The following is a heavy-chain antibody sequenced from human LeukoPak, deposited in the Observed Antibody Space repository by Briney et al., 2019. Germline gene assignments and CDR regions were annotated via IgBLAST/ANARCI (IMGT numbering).Heavy chain of an antibody. CDR1: GFTFSSYA. V-gene: IGHV3-23*01. CDR3: AKAMGYNLVVGDAFDI. CDR2: ISGSGGST. D-gene: IGHD5-24*01. Sequence: GGSLRLSCAASGFTFSSYAMSWVRQAPGKGLEWVSAISGSGGSTYYADSVKGRFTISRDNSKNTLYLQMNSLRAEDTAVYYCAKAMGYNLVVGDAFDIWGQGTMVTVSS. J-gene: IGHJ3*02.